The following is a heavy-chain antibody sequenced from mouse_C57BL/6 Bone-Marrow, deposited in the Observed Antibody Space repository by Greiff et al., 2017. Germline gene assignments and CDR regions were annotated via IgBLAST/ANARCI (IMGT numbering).Heavy chain of an antibody. CDR3: ARRCTTVVADY. V-gene: IGHV1-80*01. Sequence: QVQLQQSGAELVKPGASVKISCKASGYAFRSYWMNWVKQRPGKGLAWIGQIYPGDGDTNYNGKFKGKATLTADKSSSTASMQLSSLTSADSAVYFCARRCTTVVADYWGQGTTLTVSS. CDR2: IYPGDGDT. CDR1: GYAFRSYW. D-gene: IGHD1-1*01. J-gene: IGHJ2*01.